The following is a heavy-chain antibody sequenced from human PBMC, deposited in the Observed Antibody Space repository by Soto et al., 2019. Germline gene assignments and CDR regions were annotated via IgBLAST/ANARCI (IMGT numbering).Heavy chain of an antibody. CDR2: ISYDGSNK. J-gene: IGHJ6*02. CDR3: ARDEVGAAAGTYYYYYYGMDV. V-gene: IGHV3-30-3*01. D-gene: IGHD6-13*01. Sequence: LRLSCAASGFTFSSYAMHWVRQAPGKGLEWVAVISYDGSNKYYADSVKGRFTISRDNSKNTLYLQMNSLRAEDTAVYYCARDEVGAAAGTYYYYYYGMDVWGQGTTVTVSS. CDR1: GFTFSSYA.